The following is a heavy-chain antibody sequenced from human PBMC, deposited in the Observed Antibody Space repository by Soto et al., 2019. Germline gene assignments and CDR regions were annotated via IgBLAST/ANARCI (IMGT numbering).Heavy chain of an antibody. D-gene: IGHD3-16*02. CDR2: IIPIFGTA. CDR1: GGTFSSYA. J-gene: IGHJ5*02. CDR3: ASDYRARNWFDP. Sequence: QVQLVQSGAEVKKPGSSVKVSCTASGGTFSSYAISWVRQSTGQGLEWVGGIIPIFGTANYAQKLQGRVTITADESTSTAYMELSSLRSEDTAVYYCASDYRARNWFDPWGQGTLVTVSS. V-gene: IGHV1-69*01.